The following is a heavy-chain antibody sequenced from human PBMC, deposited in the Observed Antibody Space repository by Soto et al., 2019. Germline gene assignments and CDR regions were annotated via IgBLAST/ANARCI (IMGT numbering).Heavy chain of an antibody. D-gene: IGHD6-13*01. CDR2: ISSSSSTI. CDR3: ARHPERIAQIGWFDP. Sequence: PGGSLRLSCAASGFTFSSYSMNWVRQAPGKGLEWVSYISSSSSTIYYADSVKGRFTISRDNAKNSLYLQMNSLRAEDTAVYYCARHPERIAQIGWFDPWGQGTLVNSPQ. CDR1: GFTFSSYS. V-gene: IGHV3-48*01. J-gene: IGHJ5*02.